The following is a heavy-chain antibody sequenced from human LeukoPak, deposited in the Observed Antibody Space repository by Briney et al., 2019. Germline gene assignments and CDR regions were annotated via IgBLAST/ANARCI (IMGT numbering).Heavy chain of an antibody. J-gene: IGHJ6*02. D-gene: IGHD3-10*01. CDR3: ARLWFGEFYYYYGMDV. CDR2: MNPNSGNT. Sequence: ASVKVSCKASGYTFTSYDIDWVRQATGQGLEWMGWMNPNSGNTGYAQKFQGRVTMTRNTSISTAYMELSSLRSEDTAVYYCARLWFGEFYYYYGMDVWGQGTTVTVSS. CDR1: GYTFTSYD. V-gene: IGHV1-8*01.